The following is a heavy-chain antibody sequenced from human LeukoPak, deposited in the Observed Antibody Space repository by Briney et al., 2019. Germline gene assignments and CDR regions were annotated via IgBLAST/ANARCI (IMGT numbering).Heavy chain of an antibody. V-gene: IGHV3-23*01. J-gene: IGHJ2*01. CDR2: ISGTARSA. CDR3: VKDVLRLNYGYFDL. CDR1: GFTCIDYA. D-gene: IGHD2-21*01. Sequence: PGGSLRLSCAASGFTCIDYAMGWVRQAPGKGLEWVSGISGTARSAYYTDSVKGRFTVSRENSKKTLYLQMSSLRAEDTAVYYCVKDVLRLNYGYFDLWGRGTLVTVSS.